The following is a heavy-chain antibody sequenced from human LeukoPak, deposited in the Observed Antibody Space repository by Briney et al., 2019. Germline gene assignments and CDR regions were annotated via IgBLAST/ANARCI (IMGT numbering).Heavy chain of an antibody. J-gene: IGHJ4*02. V-gene: IGHV3-7*01. CDR3: ARSGSGWFKVYYFDY. CDR1: GFTFSSYW. Sequence: GGSLRLSCAASGFTFSSYWMSWVRQAPGKGLEWVANIKQDGNEEYYVDSVKGRFTISRDNAKNSLYLQMNSLRAEDTAVYYCARSGSGWFKVYYFDYWGQGTLVTVSS. D-gene: IGHD6-19*01. CDR2: IKQDGNEE.